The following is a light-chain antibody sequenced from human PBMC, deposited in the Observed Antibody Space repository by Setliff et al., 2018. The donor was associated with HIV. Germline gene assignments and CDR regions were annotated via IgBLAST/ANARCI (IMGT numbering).Light chain of an antibody. V-gene: IGLV2-11*01. CDR1: SSDVGAYNY. CDR3: CSYAGTYTYI. Sequence: QSVLTQPRSVSGSPGQSVTLSCTGSSSDVGAYNYVSWYQHYPGKAPKLIIYDVSKRPSGVPDRFSGSKSGDTAPLTISGLQSEDEADYYCCSYAGTYTYIFGSGTKVTVL. J-gene: IGLJ1*01. CDR2: DVS.